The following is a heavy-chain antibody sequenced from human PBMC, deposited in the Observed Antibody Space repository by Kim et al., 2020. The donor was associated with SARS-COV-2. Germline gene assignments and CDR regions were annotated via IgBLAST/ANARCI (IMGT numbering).Heavy chain of an antibody. D-gene: IGHD1-26*01. V-gene: IGHV3-33*01. CDR3: ARAMGAGWFDP. Sequence: NKYDAASVKGRFTISRDNSKNTLYLQMNSLRAEDTAVYYCARAMGAGWFDPWGQGTLVTVSS. CDR2: NK. J-gene: IGHJ5*02.